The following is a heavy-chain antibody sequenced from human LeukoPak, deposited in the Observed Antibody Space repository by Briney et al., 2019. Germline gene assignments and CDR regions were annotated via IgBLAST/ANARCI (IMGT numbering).Heavy chain of an antibody. CDR3: ARTLRLVDTAMVKIPYGMDV. J-gene: IGHJ6*02. CDR2: INPSGGST. CDR1: GYTFTSYY. Sequence: GASVKVSCKASGYTFTSYYMHWVRQAPGQGLEWMGIINPSGGSTSYAQKLQGRVTMTRDTSTSTVYMELSSLRSEDTAVYYCARTLRLVDTAMVKIPYGMDVWGQGTTVTVSS. D-gene: IGHD5-18*01. V-gene: IGHV1-46*01.